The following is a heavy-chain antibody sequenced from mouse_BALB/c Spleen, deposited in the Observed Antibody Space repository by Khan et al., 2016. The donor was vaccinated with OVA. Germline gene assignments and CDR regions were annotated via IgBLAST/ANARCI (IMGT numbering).Heavy chain of an antibody. CDR1: GFTFSTYG. D-gene: IGHD1-1*01. Sequence: DVHLVESGGDLVKPGGSLKLSCAASGFTFSTYGMSWVRQTPDKRLEWVATISSGGSYTYYPDNVKGRFTISRDNAKNTLYLQMSSLQSEDTAMYYCARLAYYYDSEGFAYWGQGTLVTVSA. CDR3: ARLAYYYDSEGFAY. V-gene: IGHV5-6*01. CDR2: ISSGGSYT. J-gene: IGHJ3*01.